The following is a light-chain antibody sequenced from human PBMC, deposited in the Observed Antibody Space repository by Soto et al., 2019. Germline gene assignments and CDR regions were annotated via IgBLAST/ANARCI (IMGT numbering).Light chain of an antibody. CDR2: VVS. CDR1: RSGSNY. CDR3: QQSHSIPLT. J-gene: IGKJ1*01. Sequence: DIQMTQSASSLSASVGDRVTITCRASRSGSNYLSWYQQKPGKAPKLLIYVVSSLQSGVPSRFSGSGSGTDFTLTIRSLQFEAFATYSCQQSHSIPLTFGQGTRVEIK. V-gene: IGKV1-39*01.